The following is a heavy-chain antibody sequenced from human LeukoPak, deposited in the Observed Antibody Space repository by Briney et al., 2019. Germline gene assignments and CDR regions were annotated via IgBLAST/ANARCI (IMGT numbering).Heavy chain of an antibody. CDR3: AKPSTVSTTLYYFDS. Sequence: GGSLRLSCAASGFTFSNYAMSWVRQAPGKGLEWVSGISDSGDSTYYADSVKGRFTISRDNAKNSLYLQMNSLRAEDTALYYCAKPSTVSTTLYYFDSWGQGTLVTVSS. D-gene: IGHD4-17*01. CDR2: ISDSGDST. V-gene: IGHV3-23*01. CDR1: GFTFSNYA. J-gene: IGHJ4*02.